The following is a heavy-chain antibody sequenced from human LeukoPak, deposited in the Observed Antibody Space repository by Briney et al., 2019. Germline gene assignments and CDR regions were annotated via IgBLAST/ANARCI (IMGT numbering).Heavy chain of an antibody. CDR1: GFTFDDYG. D-gene: IGHD5-18*01. CDR3: AKDPRGYSYVRGMDV. V-gene: IGHV3-23*01. Sequence: GGSLRLSCAASGFTFDDYGMSWVRQAPGKGLEWVSAISGSGGSTYYADSVKGRFTISRDNSKNTLYLQMNSLRAEDTAVYYCAKDPRGYSYVRGMDVWGQGTTVTVSS. CDR2: ISGSGGST. J-gene: IGHJ6*02.